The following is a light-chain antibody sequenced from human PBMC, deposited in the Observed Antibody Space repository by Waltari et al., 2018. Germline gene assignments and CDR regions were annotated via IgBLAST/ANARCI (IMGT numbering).Light chain of an antibody. CDR3: SSRDRSASHVL. V-gene: IGLV3-19*01. J-gene: IGLJ2*01. CDR1: SPRTSY. CDR2: ANN. Sequence: SSELTQDPAVSVAWGQTVRITCQGASPRTSYASWYQQKSGQAPILVLFANNKRPSGIPDRFSGYNSESTASLTITGAQAEDEADYYCSSRDRSASHVLFAGGTKVTVL.